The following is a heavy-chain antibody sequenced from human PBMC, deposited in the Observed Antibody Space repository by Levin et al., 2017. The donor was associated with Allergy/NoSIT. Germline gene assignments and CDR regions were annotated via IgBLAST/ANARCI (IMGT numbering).Heavy chain of an antibody. D-gene: IGHD3-22*01. V-gene: IGHV3-15*01. J-gene: IGHJ6*02. CDR1: GLTFSAAW. CDR3: TTVIYTGKFDRGVYIPHEGMDV. Sequence: GGSLRLSCAASGLTFSAAWMSWVRQAPGKGLEWVGRIKSKRDGATTDYPATVKGRFTVSRDDSKNTLYLQMNSLKTEDAAVYYCTTVIYTGKFDRGVYIPHEGMDVWGQGTTVTVSS. CDR2: IKSKRDGATT.